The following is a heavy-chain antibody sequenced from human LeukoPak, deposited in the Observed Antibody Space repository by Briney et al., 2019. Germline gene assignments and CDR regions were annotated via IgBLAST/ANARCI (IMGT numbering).Heavy chain of an antibody. CDR3: ARGSSSWYDY. CDR2: INLNNGGT. CDR1: GYTFTGYY. V-gene: IGHV1-2*04. D-gene: IGHD6-13*01. J-gene: IGHJ4*02. Sequence: GASVKVSCKASGYTFTGYYMHWVRQAPGQGLEWMGWINLNNGGTNYAQKFQGWVTMTRDTSITTAYMELSRLRSDDTAVYYCARGSSSWYDYWGQGTLVTVSS.